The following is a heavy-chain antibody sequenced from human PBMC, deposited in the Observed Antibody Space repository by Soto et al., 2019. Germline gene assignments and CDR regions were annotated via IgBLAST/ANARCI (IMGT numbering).Heavy chain of an antibody. Sequence: PGGSLRLSCAASGFTVSTNYMSWVRQAPGKGLEWVSVIYSGGSTYYADSVKGRFTISRDISKNTLYLQMNSLRAEDTAVYYCARDRYSRSSGNYYYYSGMDVWGQGTTVTVSS. CDR2: IYSGGST. J-gene: IGHJ6*02. CDR1: GFTVSTNY. V-gene: IGHV3-53*01. D-gene: IGHD6-6*01. CDR3: ARDRYSRSSGNYYYYSGMDV.